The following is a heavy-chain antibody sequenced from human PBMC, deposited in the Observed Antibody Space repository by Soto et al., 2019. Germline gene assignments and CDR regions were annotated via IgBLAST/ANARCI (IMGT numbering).Heavy chain of an antibody. J-gene: IGHJ6*02. D-gene: IGHD5-12*01. CDR2: IYPGDSDT. Sequence: PGESLKISCKGSGYSFTTYWIGWVRQMPGKGLEWVGIIYPGDSDTRYSPSFQGQVTISADKSISTAYLQWSSLKASDTAMYYCARLDSGYGSYYYYPLDVWGQGTTVTVSS. CDR3: ARLDSGYGSYYYYPLDV. CDR1: GYSFTTYW. V-gene: IGHV5-51*01.